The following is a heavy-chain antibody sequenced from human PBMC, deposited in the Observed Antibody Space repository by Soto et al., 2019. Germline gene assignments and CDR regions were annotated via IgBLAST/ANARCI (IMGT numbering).Heavy chain of an antibody. CDR2: VYHSGST. CDR3: ARVPGL. V-gene: IGHV4-30-2*01. J-gene: IGHJ2*01. Sequence: QLQLQESGSGLVKPSQTLSLTCAVSGGSIRSGGYSWRWIRQPPGKGLEWIGYVYHSGSTYYNSSLTSRVTLPVDRSKNQFSLKLSSVTAADTAVYYCARVPGLWGRGTLVTVSS. CDR1: GGSIRSGGYS.